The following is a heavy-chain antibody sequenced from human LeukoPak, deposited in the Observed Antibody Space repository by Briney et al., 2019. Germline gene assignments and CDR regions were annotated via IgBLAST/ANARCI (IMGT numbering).Heavy chain of an antibody. CDR2: ISSSSSYI. Sequence: GGSLRLSCAASGFTFSSYSMNWVRQAPGKGLEWVSSISSSSSYIYYADSVKGRFTISRDNAKNSLYLQMNSLRAEDTAVYYCARSMVRGIIVAFDIWGQGTMVTVSS. CDR3: ARSMVRGIIVAFDI. J-gene: IGHJ3*02. D-gene: IGHD3-10*01. V-gene: IGHV3-21*01. CDR1: GFTFSSYS.